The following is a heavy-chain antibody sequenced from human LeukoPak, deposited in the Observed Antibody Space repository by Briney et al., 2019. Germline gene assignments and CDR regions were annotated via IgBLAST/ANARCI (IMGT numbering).Heavy chain of an antibody. J-gene: IGHJ4*02. CDR3: ARGESSTKFGY. Sequence: ASVKVSCRASGYTFASYFIHWVRQAPGQGLEWMGIINPSGRTTSYAQKFQGRVTMTRDTSTSTVYMELSSLRSEDTAVYYCARGESSTKFGYWGQGTLVTVSS. CDR2: INPSGRTT. CDR1: GYTFASYF. D-gene: IGHD6-13*01. V-gene: IGHV1-46*01.